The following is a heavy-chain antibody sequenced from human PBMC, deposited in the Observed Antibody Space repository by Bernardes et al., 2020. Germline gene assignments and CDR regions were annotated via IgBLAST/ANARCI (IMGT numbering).Heavy chain of an antibody. Sequence: GGSLRLSCAASGFTFSSYEMNWVRQAPGKGLEWVSYISSSGSTIYYADSVKGRFTISRDNAKNSLYLQMNSLGAEDTAVYYCASLLIVGATYFDYWGQGTLVTVSS. D-gene: IGHD1-26*01. CDR3: ASLLIVGATYFDY. V-gene: IGHV3-48*03. CDR1: GFTFSSYE. CDR2: ISSSGSTI. J-gene: IGHJ4*02.